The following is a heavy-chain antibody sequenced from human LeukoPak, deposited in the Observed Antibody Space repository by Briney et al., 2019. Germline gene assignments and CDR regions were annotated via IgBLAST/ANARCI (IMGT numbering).Heavy chain of an antibody. V-gene: IGHV3-21*01. D-gene: IGHD3-22*01. Sequence: TGGSLRLSCAASGFTFSSYSMNWVRQAPGKGLEWVSSISSSSSYIYYADSVKGRFTISRDNAKNSLYLQMNSLRAEDTAVYYCARGARYYYDSSGYDPYPFDYWGQGTLVTVSS. CDR2: ISSSSSYI. J-gene: IGHJ4*02. CDR1: GFTFSSYS. CDR3: ARGARYYYDSSGYDPYPFDY.